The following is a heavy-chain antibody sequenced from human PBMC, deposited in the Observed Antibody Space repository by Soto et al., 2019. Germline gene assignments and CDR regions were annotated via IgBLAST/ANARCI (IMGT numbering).Heavy chain of an antibody. CDR2: IWYDGSNK. V-gene: IGHV3-33*01. CDR1: GFTFSSYG. Sequence: GGSLRLSCAASGFTFSSYGMHWVRQAPGKGLEWVAVIWYDGSNKYYADSVKGRFTISRDNSKNTLYLQMNSLRAEDTAVYYCARDLNYYGFYYYGMDVWGQGTTVTVSS. J-gene: IGHJ6*02. D-gene: IGHD3-10*01. CDR3: ARDLNYYGFYYYGMDV.